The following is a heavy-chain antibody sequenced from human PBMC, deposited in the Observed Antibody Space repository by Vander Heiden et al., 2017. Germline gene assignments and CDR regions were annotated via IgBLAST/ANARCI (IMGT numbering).Heavy chain of an antibody. J-gene: IGHJ3*02. D-gene: IGHD3-22*01. CDR2: INHSGST. CDR1: GGSFSGSY. Sequence: QVQLQQWGAGLLKPSETLSLTCAVYGGSFSGSYWSWIRQPPGKGLEWIGEINHSGSTNYNPSLKSRVTISVDTSKNQFSLKLSSVTAADTAVYYCARAIYYYDSSGTTPIDAFDIWGQGTMVTVSS. V-gene: IGHV4-34*01. CDR3: ARAIYYYDSSGTTPIDAFDI.